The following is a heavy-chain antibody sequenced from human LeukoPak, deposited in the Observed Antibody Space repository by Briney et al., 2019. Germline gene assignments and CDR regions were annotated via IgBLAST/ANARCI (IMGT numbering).Heavy chain of an antibody. J-gene: IGHJ4*02. CDR2: TNEAGGDK. Sequence: GGSLRLSCAASGFTFSDFWMSWVRQAPGKGLECVASTNEAGGDKLYVDSVKGRFTISRDNSKNSLSLQMNSLTAEDTAIYYCAIATTGRGAFGSWGQGTLVSVSS. D-gene: IGHD1-1*01. CDR3: AIATTGRGAFGS. V-gene: IGHV3-7*01. CDR1: GFTFSDFW.